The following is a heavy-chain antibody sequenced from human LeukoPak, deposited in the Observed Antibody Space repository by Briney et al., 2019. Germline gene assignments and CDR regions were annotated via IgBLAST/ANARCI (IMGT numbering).Heavy chain of an antibody. V-gene: IGHV3-NL1*01. CDR1: GFPFDSYA. CDR2: ISFSGHVI. D-gene: IGHD3-10*01. CDR3: ANDHFGSGSWDY. Sequence: GGSLRLSCVASGFPFDSYAMNWVRQAPGKGLEWVSFISFSGHVIYIAESVKGRFTISRDNSKNTLYLEMNNLRPADTGVYYCANDHFGSGSWDYWGRGTLDTVSS. J-gene: IGHJ4*02.